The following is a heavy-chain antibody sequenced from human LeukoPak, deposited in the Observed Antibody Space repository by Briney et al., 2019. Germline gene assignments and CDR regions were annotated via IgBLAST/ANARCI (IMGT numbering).Heavy chain of an antibody. CDR2: IYYSGST. J-gene: IGHJ4*02. CDR1: GGSISSGDYY. CDR3: ARGKDIVVVPASGVFDY. D-gene: IGHD2-2*01. V-gene: IGHV4-30-4*08. Sequence: PSETLSLTCTVSGGSISSGDYYWRWIRQPPGKGLEWIGYIYYSGSTYYNPSLKSRVTISVDTSKNQFSLKLSSVTAADTAVYYCARGKDIVVVPASGVFDYWGQGTLVTVSS.